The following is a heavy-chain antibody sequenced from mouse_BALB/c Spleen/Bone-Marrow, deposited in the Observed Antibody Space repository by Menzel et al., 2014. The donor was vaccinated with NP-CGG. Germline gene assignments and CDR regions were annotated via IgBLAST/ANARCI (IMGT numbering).Heavy chain of an antibody. CDR1: GFNIKDTY. CDR3: DSLTGTFDY. J-gene: IGHJ2*01. CDR2: IDPASGNI. Sequence: VQLQQSGTDLVKPGASVKLSCTASGFNIKDTYMHWVKQRPEQGLDWIGRIDPASGNIQYDPKFQGRAAITADTSSNQACRQLSSLTAEYTAGYYWDSLTGTFDYWGQGTPLTVSS. V-gene: IGHV14-3*02. D-gene: IGHD4-1*01.